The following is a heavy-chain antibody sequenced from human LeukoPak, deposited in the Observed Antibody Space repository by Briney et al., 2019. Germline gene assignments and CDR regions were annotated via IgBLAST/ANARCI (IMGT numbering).Heavy chain of an antibody. Sequence: SETLSLTCTVSGGSISSGGYYWSWIRQHPGKGLEWIGYIFYSGSTDYNPSLQSRVTISVDTSKNQFSLKLSSVTAADTAVYYCASLWPYQLSAFDIWGQGTMVTVSS. V-gene: IGHV4-31*03. CDR1: GGSISSGGYY. CDR2: IFYSGST. J-gene: IGHJ3*02. CDR3: ASLWPYQLSAFDI. D-gene: IGHD2-2*01.